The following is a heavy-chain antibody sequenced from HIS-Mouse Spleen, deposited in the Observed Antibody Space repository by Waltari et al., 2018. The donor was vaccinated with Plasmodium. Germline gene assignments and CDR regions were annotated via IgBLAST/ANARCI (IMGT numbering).Heavy chain of an antibody. CDR1: GCSVSSGSYY. J-gene: IGHJ2*01. D-gene: IGHD3-10*01. V-gene: IGHV4-61*01. Sequence: QVQLQESGPGLVKPSETLSLTCTVSGCSVSSGSYYWSWIRQPPGKGLEWIGYIYYSGSTNYNPSLKSRVTISVDTSKNQFSLKLSSVTAADTAVYYCARDLPGAEGYFDLWGRGTLVTVSS. CDR2: IYYSGST. CDR3: ARDLPGAEGYFDL.